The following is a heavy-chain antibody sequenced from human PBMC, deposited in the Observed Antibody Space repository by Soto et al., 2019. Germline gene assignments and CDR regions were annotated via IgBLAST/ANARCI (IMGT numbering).Heavy chain of an antibody. CDR1: GDTFTSYG. CDR2: ISAYNGNT. CDR3: ARDPHYDFWSGYYSGNWFDP. J-gene: IGHJ5*02. D-gene: IGHD3-3*01. V-gene: IGHV1-18*01. Sequence: ASVKVSCKASGDTFTSYGISWVRQAPGQGLEWMGWISAYNGNTNYAQKLQGRVTMTTDTSTSTAYMELRSLRSDDTAVCYCARDPHYDFWSGYYSGNWFDPWGQGTLVTVSS.